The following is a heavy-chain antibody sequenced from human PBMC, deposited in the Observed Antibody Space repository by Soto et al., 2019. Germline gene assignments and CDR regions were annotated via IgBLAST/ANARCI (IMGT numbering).Heavy chain of an antibody. CDR2: INPSAGST. V-gene: IGHV1-46*01. J-gene: IGHJ4*02. CDR3: AKDNSVWSFDY. D-gene: IGHD6-19*01. Sequence: QVQLVQSGAEVKKPGASVKVSCKASGYSFTNYKLHWVRQAPGQGLEWMAIINPSAGSTRNAQKFQGSLPVTRDTSTRTVYMELSSLRSEDTAVYYCAKDNSVWSFDYWGQGSLVTVSS. CDR1: GYSFTNYK.